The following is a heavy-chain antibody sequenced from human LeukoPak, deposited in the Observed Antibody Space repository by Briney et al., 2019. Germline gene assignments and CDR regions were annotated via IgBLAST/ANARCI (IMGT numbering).Heavy chain of an antibody. D-gene: IGHD1-26*01. CDR3: ARGEVGATTPGFDY. Sequence: KPSETLSLTCAVYGGSFSGYYWSWIRQPPGKGLEWIGDINHSGSTNYNPSLKSRVTISVDTSKNQFSLKLSSVTAADTAVYYCARGEVGATTPGFDYWGQGTLATVSS. CDR2: INHSGST. J-gene: IGHJ4*02. V-gene: IGHV4-34*01. CDR1: GGSFSGYY.